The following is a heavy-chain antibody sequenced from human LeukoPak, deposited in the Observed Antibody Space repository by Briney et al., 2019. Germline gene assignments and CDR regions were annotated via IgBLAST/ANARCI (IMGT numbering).Heavy chain of an antibody. CDR3: ARDGTYYDILTGYTPHDY. CDR2: INPSGGST. V-gene: IGHV1-46*01. J-gene: IGHJ4*02. CDR1: GYTFTSYY. Sequence: ASVKVSCKASGYTFTSYYIHWVRHAPGQGLEWMGIINPSGGSTTYAQKFQGRVTMTRDTSTSTVYMELSSLRSEDTAVYYCARDGTYYDILTGYTPHDYWGQGTLVTVSS. D-gene: IGHD3-9*01.